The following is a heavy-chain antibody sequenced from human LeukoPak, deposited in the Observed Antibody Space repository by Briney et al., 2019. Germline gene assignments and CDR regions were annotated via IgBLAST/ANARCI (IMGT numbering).Heavy chain of an antibody. D-gene: IGHD4-17*01. CDR3: ASQKRGHDYGDYGNAFDI. Sequence: SETLSLACTVSGGSISSYYWSWIRQPPGKGLEWIGYIYYSGSTNYNPSLKSRVTISVDTSKNQFSLKLSSVTAADTAVYYCASQKRGHDYGDYGNAFDIWGQGTMVTVSS. CDR2: IYYSGST. J-gene: IGHJ3*02. V-gene: IGHV4-59*08. CDR1: GGSISSYY.